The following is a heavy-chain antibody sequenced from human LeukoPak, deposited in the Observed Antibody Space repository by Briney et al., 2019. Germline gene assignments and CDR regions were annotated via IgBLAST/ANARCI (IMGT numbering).Heavy chain of an antibody. CDR1: GFTFSSYW. J-gene: IGHJ3*02. CDR3: ARVDPLLSFDI. CDR2: IKQDGSEK. V-gene: IGHV3-7*01. D-gene: IGHD2-21*01. Sequence: GGSLRLSCAASGFTFSSYWMSWVRQAPGKGLEGVANIKQDGSEKYYVDSVKGRFTISRDNAKNSLYLQMNSLRAEDTAVYYCARVDPLLSFDIWGQGTMVTVSS.